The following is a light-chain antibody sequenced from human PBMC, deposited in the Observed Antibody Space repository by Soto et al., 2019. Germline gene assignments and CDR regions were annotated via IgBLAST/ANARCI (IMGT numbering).Light chain of an antibody. J-gene: IGKJ4*01. CDR3: QQRSHCPST. CDR2: DAS. V-gene: IGKV3-11*01. CDR1: QSVSSY. Sequence: EIGLTQSPATLSLTPGDRATLSCRASQSVSSYLAWYQQKPGQAPRLLIYDASNRATGIPARFSGSGSGTDFTLTITSLEPEDFAVYYRQQRSHCPSTFGGGTKVEIK.